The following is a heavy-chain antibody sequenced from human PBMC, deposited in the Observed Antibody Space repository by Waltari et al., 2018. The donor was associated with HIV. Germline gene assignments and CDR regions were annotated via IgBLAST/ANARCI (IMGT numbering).Heavy chain of an antibody. J-gene: IGHJ3*02. CDR2: IYWDDDK. CDR1: GFSLSTSGVG. CDR3: AHCYSSPSGDDAFDI. D-gene: IGHD6-6*01. Sequence: QITLKESGPTLVKPTQTLTLTCTFSGFSLSTSGVGVGWIRQPPGKALEWLALIYWDDDKRYSPSLKSRLTITKDTSKNQVVLTMTNMDPVDTATYYCAHCYSSPSGDDAFDIWGQGTMVTVSS. V-gene: IGHV2-5*02.